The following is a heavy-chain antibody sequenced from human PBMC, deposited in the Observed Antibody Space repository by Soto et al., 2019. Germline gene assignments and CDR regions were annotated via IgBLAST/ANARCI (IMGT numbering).Heavy chain of an antibody. CDR3: ARRWGTSFDF. D-gene: IGHD7-27*01. J-gene: IGHJ4*02. CDR1: GGSISSYY. V-gene: IGHV4-59*01. CDR2: IYYSGST. Sequence: QVQLQESGPGLVQPSETLSLTCTVSGGSISSYYWSWIRQPPGKGLEWIGYIYYSGSTNYNPSLKSRVTISVDTSKNQFSLKLSSVTAADTAVYYCARRWGTSFDFWGQGTLVTVSS.